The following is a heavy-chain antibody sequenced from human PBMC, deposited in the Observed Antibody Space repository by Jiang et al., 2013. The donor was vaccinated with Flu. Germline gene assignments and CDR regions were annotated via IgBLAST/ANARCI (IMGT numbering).Heavy chain of an antibody. Sequence: WVRQAPGQGLEWMGWINPNSGGTNYAQKFQGWVTMTRDTSISTAYMELSRLRSDDTAVYYCARDLSYGFGPTLDYWGQGTLVTVSS. CDR2: INPNSGGT. D-gene: IGHD3-10*01. CDR3: ARDLSYGFGPTLDY. V-gene: IGHV1-2*04. J-gene: IGHJ4*02.